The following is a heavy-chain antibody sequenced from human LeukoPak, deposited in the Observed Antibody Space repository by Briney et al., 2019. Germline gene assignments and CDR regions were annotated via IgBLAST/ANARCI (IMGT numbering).Heavy chain of an antibody. CDR1: GDSLSSYY. CDR3: ARIYSFGYNRFFDY. V-gene: IGHV4-4*07. D-gene: IGHD5-18*01. J-gene: IGHJ4*02. CDR2: IYSSGNT. Sequence: SETLSLTCTVSGDSLSSYYWSWIRQPAGKGLEWIGRIYSSGNTNYNPSLKSRVTISVDTSKNQFSLKLSSVTAADTAVYYCARIYSFGYNRFFDYWGQGTLVTVSS.